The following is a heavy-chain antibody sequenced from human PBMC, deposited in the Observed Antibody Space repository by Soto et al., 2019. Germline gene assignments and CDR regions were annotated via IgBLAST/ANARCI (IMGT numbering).Heavy chain of an antibody. CDR3: ARGVIAAAAEISHFDY. D-gene: IGHD6-13*01. J-gene: IGHJ4*02. CDR2: INPSGGST. CDR1: GYTFTSDY. V-gene: IGHV1-46*01. Sequence: ASVKVSGRASGYTFTSDYMHWVGRAPGQGLEWMGIINPSGGSTSYAEKFQGRVTMTRDTSTSTVYMELSSLRSEDTAVYYCARGVIAAAAEISHFDYWGQGTLVTVSS.